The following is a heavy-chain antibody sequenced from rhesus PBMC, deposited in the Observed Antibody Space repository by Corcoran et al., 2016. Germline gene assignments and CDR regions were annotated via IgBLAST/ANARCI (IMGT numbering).Heavy chain of an antibody. CDR3: AMEPTTTQLDV. CDR1: GYSFTSYW. J-gene: IGHJ5-2*02. V-gene: IGHV5-20*02. D-gene: IGHD1-44*01. Sequence: EVQLVQSGAEVKRPGASLKISCQTSGYSFTSYWISWVRQMPGKGLEWMGVIDPSDSDTRYSPSFQGQVTISADKSISTAYLQWSSLKASDTATYYCAMEPTTTQLDVWGRGVLVTVSS. CDR2: IDPSDSDT.